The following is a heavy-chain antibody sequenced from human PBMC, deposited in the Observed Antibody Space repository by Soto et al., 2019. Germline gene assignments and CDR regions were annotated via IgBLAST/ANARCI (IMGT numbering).Heavy chain of an antibody. CDR3: ARTMTRFLEWFRNYYYYMDV. Sequence: SETLSLTCTVSGGSISSSSYYWGWIRQPPGKGLEWIGSIYYSGSTYYNTSLKSRVTISVDTSKNQFPLKLSSVTAADTAVYYCARTMTRFLEWFRNYYYYMDVWGKGTTVTVSS. V-gene: IGHV4-39*01. J-gene: IGHJ6*03. D-gene: IGHD3-3*01. CDR2: IYYSGST. CDR1: GGSISSSSYY.